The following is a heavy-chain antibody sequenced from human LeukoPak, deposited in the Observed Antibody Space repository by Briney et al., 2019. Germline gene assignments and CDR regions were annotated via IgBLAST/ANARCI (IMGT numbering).Heavy chain of an antibody. CDR3: ASPSETIMVYGNFDY. CDR2: ISYDGSNK. J-gene: IGHJ4*02. Sequence: GGSLRLSCAASGFTFSSYGMHWVRQAPGKGLEWVAVISYDGSNKYYADSVKGRFTISRDNSKNTLYLQMNSLRAEDTAVYYCASPSETIMVYGNFDYWGQGTLVTVSS. CDR1: GFTFSSYG. D-gene: IGHD2-8*01. V-gene: IGHV3-30*03.